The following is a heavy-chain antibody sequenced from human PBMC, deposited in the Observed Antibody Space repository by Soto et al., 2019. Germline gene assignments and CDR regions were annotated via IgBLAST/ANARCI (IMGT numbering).Heavy chain of an antibody. CDR2: ISYDGSNK. CDR1: GFTFSSYA. CDR3: ARAYGGSYYYYYGMYV. J-gene: IGHJ6*02. D-gene: IGHD3-10*01. Sequence: QVQLVESGGGVVQPGRSLRLSCAASGFTFSSYAMHWVRQAPGKGLEWVAVISYDGSNKYYADSVKGRFTISRDNSKNTLYLQMNSLRAEDTAVYYCARAYGGSYYYYYGMYVWGQGTTVTVSS. V-gene: IGHV3-30-3*01.